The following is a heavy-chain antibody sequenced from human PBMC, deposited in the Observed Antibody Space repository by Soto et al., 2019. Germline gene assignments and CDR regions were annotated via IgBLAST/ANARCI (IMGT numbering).Heavy chain of an antibody. CDR1: GGSISSGGYY. V-gene: IGHV4-31*03. Sequence: SETLSLTCTVSGGSISSGGYYWSWIRQHPGKGLEWIGYIYYSGSTYYNPSLKSRVTISVDTSKNQFSLKLSSVTAADTAVYYCATRITMVRGQHGMDVWGQGTTVTVSS. CDR3: ATRITMVRGQHGMDV. J-gene: IGHJ6*02. D-gene: IGHD3-10*01. CDR2: IYYSGST.